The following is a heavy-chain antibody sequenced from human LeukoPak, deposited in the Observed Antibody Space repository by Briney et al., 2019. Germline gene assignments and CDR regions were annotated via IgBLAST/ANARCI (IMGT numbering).Heavy chain of an antibody. J-gene: IGHJ5*02. V-gene: IGHV3-23*01. CDR1: GFTFSSYA. CDR2: ISGSGGST. D-gene: IGHD3-22*01. Sequence: PGGSLRLSCAASGFTFSSYAMSWVRQAPGKGLEWVSSISGSGGSTYYADSVKGRFTISRDNSKNTLYLQTNSLRAEDTAVYYCAKGNPMGSSVYKNWFDPWGQGTLVTVSS. CDR3: AKGNPMGSSVYKNWFDP.